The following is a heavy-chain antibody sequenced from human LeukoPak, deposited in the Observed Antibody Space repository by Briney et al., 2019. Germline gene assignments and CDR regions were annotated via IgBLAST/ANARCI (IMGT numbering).Heavy chain of an antibody. CDR2: INPNSGGT. Sequence: ASVKVSCKASGYTFSDYYLHWVRQAPGQGLEWMGWINPNSGGTSYSQKFQGRVTMTRATSISTAYMELSRLTSVDTAVYYCVREPYFYDTNGYYPFDYWGQGTLVTVSS. CDR1: GYTFSDYY. V-gene: IGHV1-2*02. D-gene: IGHD3-22*01. CDR3: VREPYFYDTNGYYPFDY. J-gene: IGHJ4*02.